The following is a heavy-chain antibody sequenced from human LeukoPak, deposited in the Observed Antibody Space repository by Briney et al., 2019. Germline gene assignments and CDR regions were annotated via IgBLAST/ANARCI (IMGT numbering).Heavy chain of an antibody. J-gene: IGHJ6*03. CDR1: GFTFSSYS. CDR2: ISSSSSTI. D-gene: IGHD5-12*01. V-gene: IGHV3-48*01. CDR3: ARGRDSGYDFYYYYSMDV. Sequence: PGGSLRLSCAASGFTFSSYSMNWVRQTPGKGLEWVSYISSSSSTIYYADSVKGRFTISRDNAKNSLSLQMNSLRAEDTAVYYCARGRDSGYDFYYYYSMDVWGKGTTVTISS.